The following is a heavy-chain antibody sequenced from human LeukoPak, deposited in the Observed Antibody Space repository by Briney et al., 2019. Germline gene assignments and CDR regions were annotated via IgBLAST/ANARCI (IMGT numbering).Heavy chain of an antibody. CDR3: ARAGDILLVSYFHFYGMDV. CDR2: ISSSSSYI. D-gene: IGHD2/OR15-2a*01. CDR1: GFTFSSYS. V-gene: IGHV3-21*01. Sequence: GGALRLSCAASGFTFSSYSMNWVRQAPGKGLEWVSFISSSSSYIYYADSVKGRFTISRDNAKNAVYLQMNGLRAEDTAVYYCARAGDILLVSYFHFYGMDVWGQGTTVTVSS. J-gene: IGHJ6*02.